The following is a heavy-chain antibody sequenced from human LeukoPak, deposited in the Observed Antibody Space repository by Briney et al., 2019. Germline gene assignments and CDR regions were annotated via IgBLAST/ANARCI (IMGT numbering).Heavy chain of an antibody. D-gene: IGHD3-3*01. CDR3: VRDQAYLDLTLEGIEY. CDR1: GGSISSSRYY. J-gene: IGHJ4*02. CDR2: IYNSGST. Sequence: SETLSLTCTVSGGSISSSRYYWGWLRQPPGKGLEWIGSIYNSGSTYYNPSLKSRVTIAVDTSKNHFSLRLNSVTAADTAVYYCVRDQAYLDLTLEGIEYWGQGTLVTVSS. V-gene: IGHV4-39*07.